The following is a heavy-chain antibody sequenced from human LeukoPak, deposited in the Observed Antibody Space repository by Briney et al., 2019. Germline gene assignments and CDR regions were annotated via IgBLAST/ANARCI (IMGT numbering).Heavy chain of an antibody. V-gene: IGHV4-61*02. J-gene: IGHJ4*02. D-gene: IGHD2-15*01. CDR2: IYTSGST. Sequence: PSETLSLTCTVSGGSISSGSYYWSWIRQPAGKGLEWIGRIYTSGSTNYNPSLKSRVTISVDTSKNQFSLKLSSVTAADTAVYYCASYGCCSVDYWGQGTLVTVSS. CDR3: ASYGCCSVDY. CDR1: GGSISSGSYY.